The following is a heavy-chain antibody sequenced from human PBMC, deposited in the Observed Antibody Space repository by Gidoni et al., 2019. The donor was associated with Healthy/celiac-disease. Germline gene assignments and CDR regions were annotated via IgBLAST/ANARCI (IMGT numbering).Heavy chain of an antibody. CDR1: GFTFSSYG. Sequence: QVQLVESGGGVVQPGRSLRLCCAASGFTFSSYGMHWVRQAPGKGLEWVAVIWYDGSNNYYADSVKGRFTISRDNSKNTLYLQMNSLRAEDTAVYYCARDGIMITFGDGFDPWGQGTLVTVSS. D-gene: IGHD3-16*01. V-gene: IGHV3-33*01. J-gene: IGHJ5*02. CDR3: ARDGIMITFGDGFDP. CDR2: IWYDGSNN.